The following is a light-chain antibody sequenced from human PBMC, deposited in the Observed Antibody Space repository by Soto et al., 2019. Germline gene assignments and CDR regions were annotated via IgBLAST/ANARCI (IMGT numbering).Light chain of an antibody. CDR2: AAY. J-gene: IGKJ1*01. CDR1: QTILSF. Sequence: DIQMTQSPFSLSASIGDRVTITCRASQTILSFLNWYQQRPGKAPSLLTYAAYNLESGVPSRFSGSGSGTEFTLTISSLQPEDFATYYCQQSYDTPWTFGQGTKVDIK. CDR3: QQSYDTPWT. V-gene: IGKV1-39*01.